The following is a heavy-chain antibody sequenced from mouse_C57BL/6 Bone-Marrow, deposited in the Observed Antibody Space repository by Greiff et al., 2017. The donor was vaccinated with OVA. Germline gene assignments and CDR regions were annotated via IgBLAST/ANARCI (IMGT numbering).Heavy chain of an antibody. Sequence: VQLQQPGTELVKPGASVKLSCKASGYTFTSYWMHWVKQRPGQGLEWIGNINPSNGGTNYNEKFKSKATLTVDKSSSTAYMQLSSLTSEDTAVYDCARGLVLRSYYYAMDYWGQGTSVTVSS. CDR3: ARGLVLRSYYYAMDY. V-gene: IGHV1-53*01. CDR1: GYTFTSYW. D-gene: IGHD1-1*01. CDR2: INPSNGGT. J-gene: IGHJ4*01.